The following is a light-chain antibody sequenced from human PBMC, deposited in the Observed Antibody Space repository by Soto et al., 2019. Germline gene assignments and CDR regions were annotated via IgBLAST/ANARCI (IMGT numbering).Light chain of an antibody. J-gene: IGKJ1*01. CDR1: QSISNR. CDR2: DDS. V-gene: IGKV1-5*01. Sequence: DIQMTQSPSTLSASVGDGVTITCRASQSISNRLAWYHQKPGKNPNLLIYDDSNLGSGVPSRFSGSGSGTEFTLTISSLQPDDFATYYCQQYDTYSTFGQGTKVDIK. CDR3: QQYDTYST.